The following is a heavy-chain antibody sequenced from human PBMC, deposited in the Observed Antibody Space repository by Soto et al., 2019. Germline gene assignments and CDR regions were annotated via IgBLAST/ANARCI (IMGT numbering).Heavy chain of an antibody. CDR1: GCNFSSYS. J-gene: IGHJ4*02. CDR2: ISSSSSYI. V-gene: IGHV3-21*01. CDR3: ARDLTPAAQQSV. D-gene: IGHD6-13*01. Sequence: GGSLRLSCAASGCNFSSYSMNWVRQAPGKGLEWVSSISSSSSYIYYADSVKGRFTISRDNAKNSLYLQMNSLRAEDTAVYYCARDLTPAAQQSVWGQGTLVTVSS.